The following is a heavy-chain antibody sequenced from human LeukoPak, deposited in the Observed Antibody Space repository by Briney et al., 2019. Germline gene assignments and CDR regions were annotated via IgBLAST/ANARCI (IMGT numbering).Heavy chain of an antibody. CDR1: GGSFSGYY. Sequence: PSETLSLTCAVYGGSFSGYYWSWIRQPPGKGLEWIGETNHSGSTNYNPSLKSRVTISVDTSKNQFSLKLSSVTAADTAVYYCATGVVTAVYWGQGTLVTVSS. CDR3: ATGVVTAVY. D-gene: IGHD2-21*02. J-gene: IGHJ4*02. CDR2: TNHSGST. V-gene: IGHV4-34*01.